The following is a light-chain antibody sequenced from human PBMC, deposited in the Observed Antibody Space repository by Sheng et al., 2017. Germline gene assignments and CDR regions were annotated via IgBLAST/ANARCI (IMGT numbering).Light chain of an antibody. CDR1: SSNIGAGYD. V-gene: IGLV1-40*01. CDR2: GNN. CDR3: AHWDDSLSVLYV. J-gene: IGLJ1*01. Sequence: QSVLTQPPSVSGAPGQRVTISCTGSSSNIGAGYDVHWYQQLPGTAPKLLIYGNNNRPSGVPDRFSGSKSGTSASLAISGLRSEDEADYYCAHWDDSLSVLYVFGTGTKVTVL.